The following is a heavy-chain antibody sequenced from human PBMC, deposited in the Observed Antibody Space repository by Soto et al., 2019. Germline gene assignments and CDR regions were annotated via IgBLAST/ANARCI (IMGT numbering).Heavy chain of an antibody. CDR2: IKQDGSEK. V-gene: IGHV3-7*01. J-gene: IGHJ6*03. CDR3: AREATTVIPPIYYYYYYMGV. CDR1: GFTFSSYW. Sequence: GGSLRLSCAASGFTFSSYWMSWVRQAPGKGLEWVANIKQDGSEKYYVDSVKGRFTISRDNAKNSLYLQMNSLRAEDTAVYYCAREATTVIPPIYYYYYYMGVWGKGTTVTVSS. D-gene: IGHD4-4*01.